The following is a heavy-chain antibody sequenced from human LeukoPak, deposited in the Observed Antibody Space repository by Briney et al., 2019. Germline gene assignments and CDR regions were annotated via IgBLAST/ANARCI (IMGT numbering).Heavy chain of an antibody. CDR2: SRNKASSYTT. CDR3: GRXAINANNGMXV. Sequence: GGSLRLSCAASGFKFSDHYIDWVRQAPGKGLEWVGRSRNKASSYTTEYAASVEGRFTISRDVSESSLYLQMNSLRTEDTAVYYXGRXAINANNGMXVWGQGTXVTVS. J-gene: IGHJ6*02. CDR1: GFKFSDHY. V-gene: IGHV3-72*01. D-gene: IGHD1/OR15-1a*01.